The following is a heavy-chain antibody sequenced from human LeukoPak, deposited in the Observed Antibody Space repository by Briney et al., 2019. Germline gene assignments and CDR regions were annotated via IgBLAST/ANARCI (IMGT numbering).Heavy chain of an antibody. V-gene: IGHV4-34*01. Sequence: SETLSLTCAVYGGSLSGYYWSWIRQPPGKGLEWIGEVNHSGSTNYNPSLKSRVTMSIDMSKDQFSLKLSSVTAADTAVYYCARMITFGGAANFDYWGQGTLVTVSS. CDR2: VNHSGST. CDR3: ARMITFGGAANFDY. CDR1: GGSLSGYY. D-gene: IGHD3-16*01. J-gene: IGHJ4*02.